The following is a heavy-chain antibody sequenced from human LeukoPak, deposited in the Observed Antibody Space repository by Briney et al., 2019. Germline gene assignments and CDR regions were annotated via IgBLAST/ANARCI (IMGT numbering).Heavy chain of an antibody. CDR2: ISSSGSTI. Sequence: GGSLRLSCAASGFTFSDYYMSWIRQAPGKGLEWISYISSSGSTIYYADSVKGRFTISRDNAKNSLYLQMNSLRAEDTAVYYCARDSGTTGEVKFDPWGQGTLVTVSS. V-gene: IGHV3-11*04. CDR3: ARDSGTTGEVKFDP. CDR1: GFTFSDYY. D-gene: IGHD3-10*01. J-gene: IGHJ5*02.